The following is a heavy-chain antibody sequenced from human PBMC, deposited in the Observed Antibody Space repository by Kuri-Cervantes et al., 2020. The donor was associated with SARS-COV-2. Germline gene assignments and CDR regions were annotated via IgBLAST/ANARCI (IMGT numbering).Heavy chain of an antibody. Sequence: GSLRLSCTVSGGSISSSYWTWIRQPAGKGLEWIGRIYTSGNTNYNPSLKSRVTMSVDTSKNQLSLKVSSVTAADTAVYYCARGRYSSYYYYYMDVWGKGTMVTVSS. CDR2: IYTSGNT. J-gene: IGHJ6*03. V-gene: IGHV4-4*07. D-gene: IGHD6-19*01. CDR3: ARGRYSSYYYYYMDV. CDR1: GGSISSSY.